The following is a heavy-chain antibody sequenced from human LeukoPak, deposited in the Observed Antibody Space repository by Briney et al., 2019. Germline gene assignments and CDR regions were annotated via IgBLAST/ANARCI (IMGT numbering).Heavy chain of an antibody. D-gene: IGHD1-26*01. CDR3: ASYSGSYAYYGY. Sequence: SETLSLTCTVSGGSISGYYWTWIRQPAGKGLEWIGRIYSSGSTNYNPSLKSRVTMSVDTSKNQFSLKLSSVTAADTAVYYCASYSGSYAYYGYWGQGTLVTVSS. J-gene: IGHJ4*02. V-gene: IGHV4-4*07. CDR2: IYSSGST. CDR1: GGSISGYY.